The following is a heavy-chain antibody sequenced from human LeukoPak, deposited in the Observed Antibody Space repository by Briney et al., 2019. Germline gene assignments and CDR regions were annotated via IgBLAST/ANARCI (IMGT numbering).Heavy chain of an antibody. D-gene: IGHD5-18*01. CDR2: ISYDGSNK. CDR1: GFTFSSYA. J-gene: IGHJ5*02. V-gene: IGHV3-30*04. Sequence: PGGSLRLSCAASGFTFSSYAMHWVRQAPGKGLEWVAVISYDGSNKYYADSVKGRFTISRDNSKNTLYLQMNSLRAEDTAVYFCASGKYRYGDNWFDPWGQGILVTVSS. CDR3: ASGKYRYGDNWFDP.